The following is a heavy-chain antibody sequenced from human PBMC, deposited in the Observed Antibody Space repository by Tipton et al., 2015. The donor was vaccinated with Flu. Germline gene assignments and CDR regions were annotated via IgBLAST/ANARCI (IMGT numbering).Heavy chain of an antibody. Sequence: SLRLSCAASGFTFSSYSMNWVRQAPGKGLEWVSSISSSSSYIYYADSVKGRFTISRDNAKNPLYLQMNSLRAEDTAVYYCAKDRGSIAAAHAFDIWGQGTMVTVSS. D-gene: IGHD6-13*01. CDR2: ISSSSSYI. CDR3: AKDRGSIAAAHAFDI. V-gene: IGHV3-21*04. J-gene: IGHJ3*02. CDR1: GFTFSSYS.